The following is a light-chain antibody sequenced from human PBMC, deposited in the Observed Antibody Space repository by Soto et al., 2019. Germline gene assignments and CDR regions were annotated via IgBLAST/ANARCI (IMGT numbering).Light chain of an antibody. CDR1: QDIRFN. CDR2: SSS. V-gene: IGKV1-17*01. Sequence: DVQMTQSPSSLSASVGDIVTITCRASQDIRFNLGWFQQKPGEGPKRLIYSSSDLQSGVPSRFSANSSGTEFTLIINGLQPEDSGSYFCLQHNTYPWTFGLGTKV. J-gene: IGKJ1*01. CDR3: LQHNTYPWT.